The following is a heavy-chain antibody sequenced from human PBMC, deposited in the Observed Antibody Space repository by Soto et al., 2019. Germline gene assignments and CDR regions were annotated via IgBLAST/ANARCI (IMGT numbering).Heavy chain of an antibody. CDR3: AKDTSSITIFGVVSMDV. CDR2: ISGSGGST. D-gene: IGHD3-3*01. Sequence: GGSLRLSCAASGFTFSSYAMSWVRQAPGKGLEWVSAISGSGGSTYYADSVKGRFTISRDNSKNTLYLQMNSLRAEDTAVYYCAKDTSSITIFGVVSMDVWGKGTTVTVSS. J-gene: IGHJ6*03. V-gene: IGHV3-23*01. CDR1: GFTFSSYA.